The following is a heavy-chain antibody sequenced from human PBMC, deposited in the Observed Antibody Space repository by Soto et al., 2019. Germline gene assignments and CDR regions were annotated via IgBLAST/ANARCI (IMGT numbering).Heavy chain of an antibody. CDR3: ARGHYDFGSGNPDAFDI. J-gene: IGHJ3*02. CDR1: GFTFSSYS. V-gene: IGHV3-48*01. D-gene: IGHD3-3*01. Sequence: GGALRLSCAASGFTFSSYSMNWVRQAPGKGLEWVSYISSSSSTIYCADSVKGRFTISRDTAKNTLYLQMNSLRAEDTAGFYCARGHYDFGSGNPDAFDIWGQGTMVTVSS. CDR2: ISSSSSTI.